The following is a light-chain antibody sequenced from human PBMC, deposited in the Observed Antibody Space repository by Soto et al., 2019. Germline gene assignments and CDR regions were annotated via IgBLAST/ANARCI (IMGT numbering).Light chain of an antibody. J-gene: IGLJ1*01. CDR1: RSNIGAGYD. CDR3: QSYDSSLSGYV. Sequence: QSVLTQPPSVSGAPGQRVTISCTGSRSNIGAGYDVHWYQQLPGTAPPLLIYGNSNRPSGVPDRFSGSKSGTSASLAITGLQAEDEADYYCQSYDSSLSGYVFGTGTKLTVL. CDR2: GNS. V-gene: IGLV1-40*01.